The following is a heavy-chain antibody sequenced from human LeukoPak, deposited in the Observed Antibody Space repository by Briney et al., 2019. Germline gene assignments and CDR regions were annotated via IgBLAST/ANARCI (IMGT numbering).Heavy chain of an antibody. V-gene: IGHV3-30*07. CDR2: LSYDGSIK. Sequence: GGSLRLSCVASGFPFSSYSFHWVRQAPGKGLEWVALLSYDGSIKHYADSVKGRFTLSRDNSKSLVYLQMDSLKADDTAVYYCARGVSTWYRIDYWGQGTLVTVSS. D-gene: IGHD6-13*01. J-gene: IGHJ4*02. CDR3: ARGVSTWYRIDY. CDR1: GFPFSSYS.